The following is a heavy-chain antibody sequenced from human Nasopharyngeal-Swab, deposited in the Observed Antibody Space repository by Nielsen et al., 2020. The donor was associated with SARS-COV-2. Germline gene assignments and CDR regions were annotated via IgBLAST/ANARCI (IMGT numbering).Heavy chain of an antibody. J-gene: IGHJ5*02. V-gene: IGHV4-31*03. CDR1: GVTISSGGYY. Sequence: SEPLSLTCTVSGVTISSGGYYWSWIRQHPGQSLEWLGYIYYSGSTYYNPSLKSRVTISVDTSQNQFSLKLSSVTAADTAVYYCASRRITISPWCDPWGQGTLVTVSS. CDR2: IYYSGST. D-gene: IGHD3-3*01. CDR3: ASRRITISPWCDP.